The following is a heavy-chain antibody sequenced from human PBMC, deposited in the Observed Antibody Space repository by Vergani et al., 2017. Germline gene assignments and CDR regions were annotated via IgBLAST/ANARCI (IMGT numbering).Heavy chain of an antibody. J-gene: IGHJ6*03. D-gene: IGHD2-2*01. Sequence: QVQLVQSGAEVKNPGSSAKVSCKASGGTFSSYAISWVRQAPGQGLEWMGGIIPIFGTANYAQKFQGRVTITADESTSTAYMGLSSLRSEDTAVDYCARDRGGFVRGGTAAKASYYDYYMDVWGKGTTVTVSS. CDR1: GGTFSSYA. V-gene: IGHV1-69*01. CDR2: IIPIFGTA. CDR3: ARDRGGFVRGGTAAKASYYDYYMDV.